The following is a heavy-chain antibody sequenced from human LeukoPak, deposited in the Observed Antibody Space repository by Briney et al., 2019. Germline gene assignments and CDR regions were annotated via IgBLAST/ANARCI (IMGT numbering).Heavy chain of an antibody. J-gene: IGHJ6*03. D-gene: IGHD5-24*01. CDR1: NGSFSTYY. CDR2: IFSSESSDT. CDR3: ARAGDGYYYYYYMDV. V-gene: IGHV4-59*08. Sequence: SETLSLTCSVSNGSFSTYYWGWIRQPPGKRLEWLGYIFSSESSDTNYNPSLNGRVTISVDTSKNQFSLTLNSVTAADTAVYYCARAGDGYYYYYYMDVWGKGTTVTVSS.